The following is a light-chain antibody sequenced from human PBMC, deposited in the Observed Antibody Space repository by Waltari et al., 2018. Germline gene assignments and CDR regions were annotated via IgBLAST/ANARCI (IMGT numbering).Light chain of an antibody. CDR1: SSDVGANNF. Sequence: QSALTQPRSVSGSPGQSVTISCTGTSSDVGANNFVPWYQHHPDKAPKLIFYDINKRPSGVPVRCSGSKSGNTASLTISGLQAEDEADYYCCSCVGRNIYWVFGGGTKLTVL. CDR3: CSCVGRNIYWV. J-gene: IGLJ3*02. V-gene: IGLV2-11*01. CDR2: DIN.